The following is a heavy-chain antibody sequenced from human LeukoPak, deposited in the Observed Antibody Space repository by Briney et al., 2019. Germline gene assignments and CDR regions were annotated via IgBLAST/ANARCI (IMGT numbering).Heavy chain of an antibody. V-gene: IGHV4-59*08. Sequence: SETLSLTCTVSGDSIGSYYWSWIRQPPGKGLEWIGYIYYSGSTNYNPSLKSRVTISVDTSKNQFSLKLSSVTAADTAVYYCARLSIVGATLDYWGQGTLVTVSS. CDR3: ARLSIVGATLDY. CDR1: GDSIGSYY. D-gene: IGHD1-26*01. J-gene: IGHJ4*02. CDR2: IYYSGST.